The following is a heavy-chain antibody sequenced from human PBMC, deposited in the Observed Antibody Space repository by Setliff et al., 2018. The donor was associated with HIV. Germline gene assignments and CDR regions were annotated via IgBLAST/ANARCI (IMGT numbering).Heavy chain of an antibody. CDR1: AASIRSHY. CDR2: FYYTGST. CDR3: ARHTVFVRYFDH. Sequence: SETLSLPCTVSAASIRSHYWSWIRQSPGKGLEWIGNFYYTGSTDYHPSFKSRVTISLDKSNNQISLNLSSATAADTAVYYCARHTVFVRYFDHWGQGMLVTVSS. D-gene: IGHD2-2*02. V-gene: IGHV4-59*11. J-gene: IGHJ4*02.